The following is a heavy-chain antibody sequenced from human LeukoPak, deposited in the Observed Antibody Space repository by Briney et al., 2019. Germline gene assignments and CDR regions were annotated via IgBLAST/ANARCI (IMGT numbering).Heavy chain of an antibody. CDR1: GFTFSSYS. CDR3: AKADRRSDLPYYFDY. CDR2: ISSSSSYI. Sequence: GGSLRLSCAASGFTFSSYSMNWVRQAPGKGLEWVSSISSSSSYIYYADSVKGRFTISRDNAKNSLYLQMNSLRAEDTAVYYCAKADRRSDLPYYFDYWGQGTLVTVSS. V-gene: IGHV3-21*04. J-gene: IGHJ4*02.